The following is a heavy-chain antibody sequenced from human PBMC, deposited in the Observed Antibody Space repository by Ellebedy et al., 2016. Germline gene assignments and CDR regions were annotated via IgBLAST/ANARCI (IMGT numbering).Heavy chain of an antibody. CDR1: GFTFTSYS. D-gene: IGHD1-26*01. CDR3: ATLTGGGYGKYYFNY. Sequence: GGSLRLSCAASGFTFTSYSIDWVRQAPGKGLEWVSSISPRSDYIYYRDSVKGRFTISSDNAKNSLYLQMDSLRAEDTAVYYCATLTGGGYGKYYFNYWGQGTLVTVSS. V-gene: IGHV3-21*03. J-gene: IGHJ4*02. CDR2: ISPRSDYI.